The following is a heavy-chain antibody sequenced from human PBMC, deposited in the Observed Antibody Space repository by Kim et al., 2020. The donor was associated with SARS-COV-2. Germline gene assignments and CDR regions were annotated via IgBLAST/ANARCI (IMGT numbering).Heavy chain of an antibody. J-gene: IGHJ6*02. D-gene: IGHD2-2*03. Sequence: GGSLRLSCAASGYTFSSHGMHWVRQAPGKGLEWVAGISNDGSTKYYADSVKGRLTIPRDNSMNTLYVQMNSLRAEDTAVYYCAKDQGGYCSSPRCSNGMDVWGQGTTVTVSS. CDR2: ISNDGSTK. V-gene: IGHV3-30*18. CDR3: AKDQGGYCSSPRCSNGMDV. CDR1: GYTFSSHG.